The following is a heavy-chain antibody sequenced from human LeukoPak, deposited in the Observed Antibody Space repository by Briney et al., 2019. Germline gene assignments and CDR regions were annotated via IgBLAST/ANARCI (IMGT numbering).Heavy chain of an antibody. V-gene: IGHV3-30*02. CDR1: GFTFSSYG. D-gene: IGHD6-13*01. J-gene: IGHJ4*02. CDR3: AKDTRGSSSWYTSYNYFDY. Sequence: PGGSLRLSCAASGFTFSSYGMHWVRQAPGKGLEWVAFIRYDGSNKYYADSVKGRFTISRDNSKNTLYLQMNSLRAEDTAVYYCAKDTRGSSSWYTSYNYFDYWGQGTLVTVSS. CDR2: IRYDGSNK.